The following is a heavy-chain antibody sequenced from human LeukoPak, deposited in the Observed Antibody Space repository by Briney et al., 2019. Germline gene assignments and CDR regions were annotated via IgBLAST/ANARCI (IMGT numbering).Heavy chain of an antibody. Sequence: GRSLRLSCAASGFTFSSYGMHWVRQAPGKGLEWVAVISYDGSNKYYADSVKGRFTISRDNSKNTLYLQMNSLRAEDTAVYYCTKSGRYSSGWYGPLYYYYGMDVWGKGTTVTVSS. CDR1: GFTFSSYG. J-gene: IGHJ6*04. CDR3: TKSGRYSSGWYGPLYYYYGMDV. CDR2: ISYDGSNK. D-gene: IGHD6-19*01. V-gene: IGHV3-30*18.